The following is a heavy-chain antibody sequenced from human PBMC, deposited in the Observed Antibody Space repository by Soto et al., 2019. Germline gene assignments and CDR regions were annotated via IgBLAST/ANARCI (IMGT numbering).Heavy chain of an antibody. CDR1: GFTFSSYG. Sequence: QVQLVESGGGVVQPGRSLRLSCAASGFTFSSYGMHWVRQAPGKGLEWVAVIWYDGRNTYYADSVKGRFTISRDNSKNTLYLLMNSLRAADTAAYYCARTAYYYDSSGYFFDCWGQGTLVTVSS. J-gene: IGHJ4*02. CDR2: IWYDGRNT. CDR3: ARTAYYYDSSGYFFDC. D-gene: IGHD3-22*01. V-gene: IGHV3-33*01.